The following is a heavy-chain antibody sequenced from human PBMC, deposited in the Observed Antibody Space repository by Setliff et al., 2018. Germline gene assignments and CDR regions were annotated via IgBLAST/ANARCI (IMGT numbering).Heavy chain of an antibody. CDR2: IYYSGST. V-gene: IGHV4-39*07. CDR3: ARVTGYYDFWSGYYIGSGWFDP. J-gene: IGHJ5*02. Sequence: SETLSLTCTVSGGSISSSSYYWVWIRQPPGKGLDWIGTIYYSGSTYYNPSLKSRVTISVDTSKNQFSLKLSSVTAADTAVYYCARVTGYYDFWSGYYIGSGWFDPWGQGTLVTVSS. CDR1: GGSISSSSYY. D-gene: IGHD3-3*01.